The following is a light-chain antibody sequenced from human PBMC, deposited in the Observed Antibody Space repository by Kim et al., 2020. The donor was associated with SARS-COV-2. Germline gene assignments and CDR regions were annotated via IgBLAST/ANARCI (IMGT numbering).Light chain of an antibody. Sequence: PGKSVAITCSGTSSAFGGFNYVSWYQQHPGKDPKLIIYEVIKRPSGVPDRCSGSKSGNTASLTVSGLQAEDEADYYCTTHGGYNYVFGTGTKVTVL. CDR2: EVI. CDR3: TTHGGYNYV. J-gene: IGLJ1*01. CDR1: SSAFGGFNY. V-gene: IGLV2-8*01.